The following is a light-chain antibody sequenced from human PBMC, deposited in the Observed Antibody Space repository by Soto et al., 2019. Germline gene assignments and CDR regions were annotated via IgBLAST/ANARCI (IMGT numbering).Light chain of an antibody. V-gene: IGKV3-20*01. CDR3: QQYGSSPWT. CDR2: GAS. J-gene: IGKJ1*01. Sequence: EIVLTQSPGTLSLSPGERGTLSCRASQSVSNTYLAWYQQKPGQAPRLLIYGASSRATGIPDRFSGSGSGTDFTLTISGLEPEDFAVYYCQQYGSSPWTFGQGTKVEIK. CDR1: QSVSNTY.